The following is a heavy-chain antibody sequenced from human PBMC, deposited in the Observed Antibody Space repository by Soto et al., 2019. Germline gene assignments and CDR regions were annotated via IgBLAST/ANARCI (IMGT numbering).Heavy chain of an antibody. V-gene: IGHV5-51*01. CDR1: GYSFTSYW. Sequence: GESLKISCKGSGYSFTSYWIGWVRQMPGKGLEWMGIIYPGDSDTRYSPSFQGQVTISADKSISTAYLQWSSLKASDTAMYYCARIPYYYASSGYKIGWFDPWGQGTLVTVSS. D-gene: IGHD3-22*01. J-gene: IGHJ5*02. CDR3: ARIPYYYASSGYKIGWFDP. CDR2: IYPGDSDT.